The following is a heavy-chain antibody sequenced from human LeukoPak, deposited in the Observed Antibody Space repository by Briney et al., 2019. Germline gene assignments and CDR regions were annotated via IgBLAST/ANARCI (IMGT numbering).Heavy chain of an antibody. J-gene: IGHJ4*02. V-gene: IGHV3-11*06. CDR1: VFTFSDYY. CDR3: ATNSRYGDVDY. D-gene: IGHD4-17*01. Sequence: GGSLRLSCAASVFTFSDYYMSWIRQAPGKGLEWVSYISSSSSYTNYADSVKGRFTISRDNAKNSLYLQMNSLRAEDTAVYYCATNSRYGDVDYWGQGTLVTVSS. CDR2: ISSSSSYT.